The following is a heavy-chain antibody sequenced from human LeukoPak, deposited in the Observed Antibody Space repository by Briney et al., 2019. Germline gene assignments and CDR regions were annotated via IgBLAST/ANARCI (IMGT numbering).Heavy chain of an antibody. Sequence: SETLSLTCAVYGGSFSGYYWSWIRQPPGKGLEWIGEINHSGSTNYNPSLKSRVTISVDTSKNQFSLKLSSVTAADTAVYYCASSGPPAYCGGDCYSRWGQGTLVTVSS. V-gene: IGHV4-34*01. CDR2: INHSGST. D-gene: IGHD2-21*02. CDR1: GGSFSGYY. J-gene: IGHJ4*02. CDR3: ASSGPPAYCGGDCYSR.